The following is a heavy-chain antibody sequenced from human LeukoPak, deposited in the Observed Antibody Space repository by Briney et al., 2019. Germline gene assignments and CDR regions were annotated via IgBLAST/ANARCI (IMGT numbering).Heavy chain of an antibody. CDR1: GFTFSSYW. V-gene: IGHV3-48*01. Sequence: PGGSLRLSCAASGFTFSSYWMSWVRQAPGKGLEWVSYSSSSGSTIYHADSVKGRFAISRDNARNSLYLQINSLRAEDAAVYYRAGGSSHYKGMDVWGQGTTVTVSS. CDR2: SSSSGSTI. J-gene: IGHJ6*02. CDR3: AGGSSHYKGMDV.